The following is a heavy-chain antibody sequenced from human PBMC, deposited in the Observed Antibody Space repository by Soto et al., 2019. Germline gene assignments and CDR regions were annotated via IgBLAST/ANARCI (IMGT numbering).Heavy chain of an antibody. CDR2: IYYSGST. Sequence: TVSGGSISSSSYYWGWIRQPPGKGLEWIGSIYYSGSTYYNPSLKSRVTISVDTSKNQFSLKLSSVTAADTAVYYCARRHVLLWFGELLYNWFDPWGPGTLVTVSS. D-gene: IGHD3-10*01. CDR3: ARRHVLLWFGELLYNWFDP. CDR1: GGSISSSSYY. V-gene: IGHV4-39*01. J-gene: IGHJ5*02.